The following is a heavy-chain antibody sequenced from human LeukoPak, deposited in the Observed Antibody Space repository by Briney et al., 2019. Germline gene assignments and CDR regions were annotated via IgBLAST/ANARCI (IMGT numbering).Heavy chain of an antibody. D-gene: IGHD3-16*01. Sequence: GASVKVSCKTSGYTFTTYDINWVRQAPGQGLEWMGWMNPNSGNTGYAQKFQGRVTFTRDTSINTAYMELSSLRSEDTAVYYCARGIIEAHRGSWFDPWGQGTLVTVSS. CDR1: GYTFTTYD. CDR3: ARGIIEAHRGSWFDP. V-gene: IGHV1-8*03. CDR2: MNPNSGNT. J-gene: IGHJ5*02.